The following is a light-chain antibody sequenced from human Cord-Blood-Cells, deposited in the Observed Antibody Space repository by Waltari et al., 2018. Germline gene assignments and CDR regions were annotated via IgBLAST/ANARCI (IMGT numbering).Light chain of an antibody. Sequence: EIVMTQSPATLSVSPGERATPSCRAMQSVSSNLAWYQQKPGQAPRLLIHGSSTRATGIPARFSGSGSGAEFTLTISSLQSEDFAVYYCQQYNNWPPWTFGQGTKVEIK. CDR2: GSS. V-gene: IGKV3-15*01. J-gene: IGKJ1*01. CDR3: QQYNNWPPWT. CDR1: QSVSSN.